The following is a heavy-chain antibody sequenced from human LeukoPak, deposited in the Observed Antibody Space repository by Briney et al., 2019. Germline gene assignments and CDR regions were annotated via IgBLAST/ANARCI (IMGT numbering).Heavy chain of an antibody. Sequence: PPGGSLRLSCAASGFTFSSYSMNWVRQAPGKGLEWVGRSKNKANSYITQYAAFVQGRFTISRDDSKNSLYLQINSLKTEDTAVYYCARDDGGQGDYWGQGTLVTVSS. CDR3: ARDDGGQGDY. CDR1: GFTFSSYS. CDR2: SKNKANSYIT. J-gene: IGHJ4*02. V-gene: IGHV3-72*01. D-gene: IGHD2-15*01.